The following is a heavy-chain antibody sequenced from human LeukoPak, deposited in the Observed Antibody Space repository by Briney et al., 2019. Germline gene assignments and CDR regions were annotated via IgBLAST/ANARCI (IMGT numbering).Heavy chain of an antibody. D-gene: IGHD3-10*01. V-gene: IGHV3-15*01. Sequence: GESLKISCAASGFTFSNAWMSWVRQAPGKGLEWVGRIKSKTDGGTTDSAAPVKGRSTISRAESKNTMHLQMNSLKTEDTAVYYCTVVYYYGSGSYYRIDYWGQGTLVTVSS. J-gene: IGHJ4*02. CDR2: IKSKTDGGTT. CDR3: TVVYYYGSGSYYRIDY. CDR1: GFTFSNAW.